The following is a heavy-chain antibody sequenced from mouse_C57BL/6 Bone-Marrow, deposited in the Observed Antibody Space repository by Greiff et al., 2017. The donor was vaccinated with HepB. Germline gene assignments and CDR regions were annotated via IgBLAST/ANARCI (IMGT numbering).Heavy chain of an antibody. CDR3: AYGYDVDWYFDV. Sequence: VQLQQPGAELVMPGASVKLSCKASGYTFTSYWMHWVKQRPGQGLEWIGEIDPSDSYTNYNQKFKGKSTLTVDKSSSTAYMQLSSLTSEDSAVYYCAYGYDVDWYFDVWGTGTTVTVSS. J-gene: IGHJ1*03. D-gene: IGHD2-2*01. CDR1: GYTFTSYW. V-gene: IGHV1-69*01. CDR2: IDPSDSYT.